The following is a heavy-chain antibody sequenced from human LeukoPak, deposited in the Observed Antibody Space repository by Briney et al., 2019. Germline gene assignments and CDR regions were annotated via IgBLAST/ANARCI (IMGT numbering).Heavy chain of an antibody. Sequence: SETLPLTCNVSGDSIKNYYWSWIRQPPGKTLEYLGNIHNSGGSNYNPSLTGRVTMSLDTSNNQFSLKLSSVTAADTALYYCARHKTGGTYPIDYWGQGILVTVSS. V-gene: IGHV4-59*08. J-gene: IGHJ4*02. CDR2: IHNSGGS. CDR3: ARHKTGGTYPIDY. D-gene: IGHD1-26*01. CDR1: GDSIKNYY.